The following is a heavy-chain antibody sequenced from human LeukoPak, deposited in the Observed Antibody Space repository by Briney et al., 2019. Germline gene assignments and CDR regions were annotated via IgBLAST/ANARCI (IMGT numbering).Heavy chain of an antibody. J-gene: IGHJ4*02. V-gene: IGHV3-7*01. CDR3: AREDILTGYCNPDY. CDR1: GFTFSGYW. CDR2: IKQDGSEK. D-gene: IGHD3-9*01. Sequence: GGSLRLSCAASGFTFSGYWMSWVRQAPGKGLEWVANIKQDGSEKYYVDSVEGRFHIFRDNAKNSLYLQMNSLRAEDTAVYYCAREDILTGYCNPDYWGQGTLVTVSS.